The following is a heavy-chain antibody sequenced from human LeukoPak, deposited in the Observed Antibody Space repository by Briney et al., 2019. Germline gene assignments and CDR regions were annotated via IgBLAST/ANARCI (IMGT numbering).Heavy chain of an antibody. J-gene: IGHJ4*02. V-gene: IGHV4-30-2*01. CDR3: ARGHKRLPFYGSGSSPLDY. CDR2: IYHSGST. CDR1: GGSISSGDYS. D-gene: IGHD3-10*01. Sequence: TSQTLSLTCAVSGGSISSGDYSWSWIRQPPGQGLEWIGYIYHSGSTYYNPSLKSRVTISVDTSKNQFSLKLSSVTAADTAVYYCARGHKRLPFYGSGSSPLDYWGQGTLVTVSS.